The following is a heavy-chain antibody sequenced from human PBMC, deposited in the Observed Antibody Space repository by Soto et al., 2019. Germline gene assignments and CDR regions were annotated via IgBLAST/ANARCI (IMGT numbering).Heavy chain of an antibody. Sequence: QVQLQGSGPGLVKPSGTLSLTCTVSGGSISTNTWWNWVRQSPEKGLEWIGEAHPSGDTNYHPSLNSRVTISLDRSNTQFSLRLTSVTAADSAVYFCARVRAGCSTSSCYLEDWGQGTLVTVSS. V-gene: IGHV4-4*02. CDR1: GGSISTNTW. D-gene: IGHD2-2*01. CDR2: AHPSGDT. CDR3: ARVRAGCSTSSCYLED. J-gene: IGHJ4*02.